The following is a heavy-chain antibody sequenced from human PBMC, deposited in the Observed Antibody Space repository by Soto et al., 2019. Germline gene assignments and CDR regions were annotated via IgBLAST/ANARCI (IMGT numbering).Heavy chain of an antibody. CDR1: GGTFSSYA. CDR2: IIPIFGTA. CDR3: ARGVLSSWYTPDYYYYGMDA. Sequence: VSSVKVSCKASGGTFSSYAISWVRQAPGQGLEWMGGIIPIFGTANYAQKFQGRVTITADESTSTAYMELSSLRSEDTAVYYCARGVLSSWYTPDYYYYGMDAWGQGTTVTVPS. D-gene: IGHD6-13*01. V-gene: IGHV1-69*01. J-gene: IGHJ6*01.